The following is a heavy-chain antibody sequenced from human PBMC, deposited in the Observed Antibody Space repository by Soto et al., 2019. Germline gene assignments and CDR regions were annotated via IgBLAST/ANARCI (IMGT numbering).Heavy chain of an antibody. D-gene: IGHD3-10*01. CDR3: ARHWYGSGTHYPFDS. CDR1: DGSISSYY. V-gene: IGHV4-59*08. Sequence: PSETLSLTCTVSDGSISSYYWSWLRQPPGKGLEWIGYIYYSGSTDHNPSLKSRVTISVDTSKNQFSLKLSSVTAADTAVYFCARHWYGSGTHYPFDSWGQGTLVTVSS. J-gene: IGHJ4*02. CDR2: IYYSGST.